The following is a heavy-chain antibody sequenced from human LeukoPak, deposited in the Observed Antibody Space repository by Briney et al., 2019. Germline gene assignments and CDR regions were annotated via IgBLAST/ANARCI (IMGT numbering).Heavy chain of an antibody. V-gene: IGHV4-34*01. D-gene: IGHD3-10*01. CDR3: ARSGYGSGSPRGWFDP. J-gene: IGHJ5*02. CDR2: INHSGST. CDR1: GGSFSGYY. Sequence: SETLSLTCAVYGGSFSGYYWTWIRQPPGKGLEWIGEINHSGSTNYNPSLKSRVTISVDTSKNQFSPRLSSLTAADTAVYYCARSGYGSGSPRGWFDPWGQGTLVTVSS.